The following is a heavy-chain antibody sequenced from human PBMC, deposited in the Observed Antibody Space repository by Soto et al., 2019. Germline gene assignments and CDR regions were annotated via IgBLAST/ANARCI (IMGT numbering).Heavy chain of an antibody. J-gene: IGHJ3*02. CDR1: GFTVSSNY. CDR3: TREFRTSGSRDAFDI. CDR2: LYSGGGGTT. V-gene: IGHV3-66*01. Sequence: EVQVVESGGGLVQPGGSLRLSCVASGFTVSSNYMTWVRQAPGKGLEWVSVLYSGGGGTTFYADSVKGRFTISRDNSKNTLYLEINSRRAEDTAVYYCTREFRTSGSRDAFDIWGQGTMVTVSS. D-gene: IGHD1-26*01.